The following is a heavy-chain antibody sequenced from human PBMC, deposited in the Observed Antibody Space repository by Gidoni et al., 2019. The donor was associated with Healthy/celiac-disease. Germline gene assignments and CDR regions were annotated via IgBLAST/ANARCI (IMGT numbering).Heavy chain of an antibody. Sequence: EVQLVESGGGLVKPGGSLRLSCAASGFTFSSYSMNWVRQAPEKGLEWVSSISSSSSYIYYADSVKGRFTISRDNAKNSLYLQMNSLRAEDTAVYYCARGPRILRATTYFDYWGQGTLVTVSS. CDR2: ISSSSSYI. J-gene: IGHJ4*02. CDR3: ARGPRILRATTYFDY. D-gene: IGHD1-26*01. V-gene: IGHV3-21*01. CDR1: GFTFSSYS.